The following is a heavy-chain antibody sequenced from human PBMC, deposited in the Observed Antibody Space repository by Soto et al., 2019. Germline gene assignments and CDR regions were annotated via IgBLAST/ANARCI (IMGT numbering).Heavy chain of an antibody. CDR2: ISGSGGST. V-gene: IGHV3-23*01. D-gene: IGHD2-15*01. J-gene: IGHJ4*02. CDR1: GFTFSSYA. CDR3: AKDRRYCSGGSCLYYFDY. Sequence: QPGGSLRLSCGASGFTFSSYAMSWVRQAPGKGLEWVSAISGSGGSTYYADSVKGRFTISRDNSKNTLYLQMNSLRAEDTAVYYCAKDRRYCSGGSCLYYFDYWGQGTLVTVSS.